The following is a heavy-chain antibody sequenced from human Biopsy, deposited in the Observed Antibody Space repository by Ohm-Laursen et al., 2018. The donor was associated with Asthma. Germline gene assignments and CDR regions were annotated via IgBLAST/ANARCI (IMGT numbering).Heavy chain of an antibody. CDR1: GDSFCNYT. V-gene: IGHV1-69*16. D-gene: IGHD5-12*01. J-gene: IGHJ6*02. Sequence: YSVNASCKASGDSFCNYTIRWVRQAPGQGLERRGGLIPILGTPDHAQMFEGRATITADESTSTAYMELSSLSSEDTAVYYCATGYSGSDRIVYYFSGLEVWGQGTTVTVSS. CDR3: ATGYSGSDRIVYYFSGLEV. CDR2: LIPILGTP.